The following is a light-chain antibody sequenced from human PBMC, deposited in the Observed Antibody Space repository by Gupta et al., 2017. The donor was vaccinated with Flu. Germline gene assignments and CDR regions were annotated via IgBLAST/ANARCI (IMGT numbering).Light chain of an antibody. V-gene: IGKV1-5*03. CDR1: QSIDNW. CDR2: RAS. J-gene: IGKJ2*01. Sequence: DIQMTQSPSTLSASVGDRVTITCRASQSIDNWLAWYQQKPGKAPKLLIFRASYLETGVPARFSGSGSGTEFTLTISSLQPDDFATYYCQQDNNYRHTFDQGTKVEIK. CDR3: QQDNNYRHT.